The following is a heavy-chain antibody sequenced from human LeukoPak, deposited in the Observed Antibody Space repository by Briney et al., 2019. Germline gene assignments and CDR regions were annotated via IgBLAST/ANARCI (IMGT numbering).Heavy chain of an antibody. Sequence: SETLSLTCTVSGGSVSSPSYYWTWIRQPPGKGLEWIGYIYYSGSTNYNPSLKSRVTMSIDTSKNQFSLKLRSVTAADTAVYYCARDNGSGYYDSTGYPDYWGQRTLVTVSS. CDR3: ARDNGSGYYDSTGYPDY. CDR1: GGSVSSPSYY. V-gene: IGHV4-61*01. CDR2: IYYSGST. J-gene: IGHJ4*02. D-gene: IGHD3-22*01.